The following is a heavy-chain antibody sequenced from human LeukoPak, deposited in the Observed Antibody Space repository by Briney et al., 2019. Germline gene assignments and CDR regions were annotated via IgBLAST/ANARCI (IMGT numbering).Heavy chain of an antibody. V-gene: IGHV4-39*01. CDR2: IYYSGST. D-gene: IGHD6-13*01. CDR1: GGSISSSNYY. CDR3: ARHEGWGGYSSSWLIDC. J-gene: IGHJ4*02. Sequence: SETLSLTCTVSGGSISSSNYYWGWIRQPPGKGLEWIGSIYYSGSTYYNPSLKSRVTISVDTSKNQFSMKLSSVTAADTAVYYCARHEGWGGYSSSWLIDCWGQGTLVTVSS.